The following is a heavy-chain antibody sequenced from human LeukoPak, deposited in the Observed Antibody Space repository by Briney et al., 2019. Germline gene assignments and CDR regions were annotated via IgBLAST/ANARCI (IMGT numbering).Heavy chain of an antibody. V-gene: IGHV4-34*01. CDR2: INHSGST. CDR1: GGSFSGYY. J-gene: IGHJ6*02. CDR3: ARQEGGPYGMDV. Sequence: PSETLSLTCAVYGGSFSGYYWSWIRQPPGKGLEWIGEINHSGSTNYNPSLKSRVTISVDTSKNQFSLKLSSVTAADTAVYYCARQEGGPYGMDVWGQGTTVTVSS.